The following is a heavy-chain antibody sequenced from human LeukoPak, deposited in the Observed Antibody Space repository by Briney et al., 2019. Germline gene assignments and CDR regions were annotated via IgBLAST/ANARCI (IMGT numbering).Heavy chain of an antibody. CDR2: ISSSGSTI. V-gene: IGHV3-48*03. J-gene: IGHJ4*02. CDR3: ARAGGRYCSSTSCYSVY. D-gene: IGHD2-2*01. Sequence: VQPGGPLRLSCAASGFTFSSYEMNWVRQAPGKWLEWVSYISSSGSTIYYAGSVKGRFTISRDNAKNSLYLQMNSLRAEDTAVYYCARAGGRYCSSTSCYSVYWGQGTLVTVSS. CDR1: GFTFSSYE.